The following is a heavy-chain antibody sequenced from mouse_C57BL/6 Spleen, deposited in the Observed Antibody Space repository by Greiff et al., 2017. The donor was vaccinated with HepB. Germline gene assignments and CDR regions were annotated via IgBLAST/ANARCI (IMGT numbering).Heavy chain of an antibody. CDR3: ARGGTFTAQVH. D-gene: IGHD3-2*02. Sequence: VQLQQPGAELVKPGASVKLSCKASGYTFTSYWMQWVKQRPGQGLEWIGEIDPSDSYTNYNQKFKGKATLTVDTSSSTAYMQLSSLTSEDSAVYYCARGGTFTAQVHWGQGTTLTVSS. V-gene: IGHV1-50*01. CDR1: GYTFTSYW. CDR2: IDPSDSYT. J-gene: IGHJ2*01.